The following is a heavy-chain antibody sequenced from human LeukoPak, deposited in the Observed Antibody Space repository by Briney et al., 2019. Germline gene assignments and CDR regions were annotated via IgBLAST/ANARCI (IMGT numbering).Heavy chain of an antibody. CDR2: ISYDGSNK. Sequence: GGSLRLSCAASGFTFSSYGMHWVRQAPGKGLEWVAAISYDGSNKYYADSVKGRSTISRDNSKNTLYLQMNSLRAEDTAVYYCAKSSFLYYFDYWGQGTLVTVSS. J-gene: IGHJ4*02. V-gene: IGHV3-30*18. CDR3: AKSSFLYYFDY. CDR1: GFTFSSYG.